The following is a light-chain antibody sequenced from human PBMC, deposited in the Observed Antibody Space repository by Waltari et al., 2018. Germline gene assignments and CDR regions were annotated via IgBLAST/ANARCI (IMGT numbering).Light chain of an antibody. CDR1: SSDVGGYNY. V-gene: IGLV2-14*03. Sequence: QSALTQPASVSGSPGQSLTISCTGTSSDVGGYNYVSWYLQHPGKAPKLMIYDVSNRPSGVSNRFSGSKSGNTASLTISGLQAEDEADYYCSSYTSSSTLVFGTGTKVTVL. CDR3: SSYTSSSTLV. J-gene: IGLJ1*01. CDR2: DVS.